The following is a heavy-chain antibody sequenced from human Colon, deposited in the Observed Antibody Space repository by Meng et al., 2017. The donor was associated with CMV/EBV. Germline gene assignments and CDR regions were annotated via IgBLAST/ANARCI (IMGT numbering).Heavy chain of an antibody. CDR1: GSTFSSYA. V-gene: IGHV3-23*01. Sequence: GESLKISCAASGSTFSSYAMSWVRQAPGKGLEWVSAISGSGGSTYYADSVKGRFTISRDNSKNTLYLQMNSLRAEDTAVYYCAGDILTGYYKGFDYWGQGTLVTVSS. J-gene: IGHJ4*02. D-gene: IGHD3-9*01. CDR3: AGDILTGYYKGFDY. CDR2: ISGSGGST.